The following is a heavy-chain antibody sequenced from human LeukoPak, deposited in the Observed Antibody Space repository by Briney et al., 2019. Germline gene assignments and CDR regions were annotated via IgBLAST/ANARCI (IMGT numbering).Heavy chain of an antibody. Sequence: GGSLRLSCAASGFTFSSYWMSWVRQAPGKGLEWVANIRQDGSEKYYVDSVKGRFTISRDNAKNSLYLQMNSLRAEDTAVYYCARGSPLDAFDIWGQGTMVTVSS. CDR1: GFTFSSYW. V-gene: IGHV3-7*01. CDR2: IRQDGSEK. J-gene: IGHJ3*02. CDR3: ARGSPLDAFDI.